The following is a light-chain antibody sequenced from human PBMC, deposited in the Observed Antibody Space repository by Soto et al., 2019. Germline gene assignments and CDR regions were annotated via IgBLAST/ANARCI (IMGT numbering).Light chain of an antibody. CDR1: QTISSW. CDR2: KAS. V-gene: IGKV1-5*03. CDR3: QPYHRYSET. J-gene: IGKJ1*01. Sequence: DIQMTQSPSTLSGSVGDRVTITCRASQTISSWLAWYQQKPGKAPKLLIYKASTLKSGVPSRFSGSGSGTEFTLTISSLQPDDFATYYCQPYHRYSETFGQGTKGDIK.